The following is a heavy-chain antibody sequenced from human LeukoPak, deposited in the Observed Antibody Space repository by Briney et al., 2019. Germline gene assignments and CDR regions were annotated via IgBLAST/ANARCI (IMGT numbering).Heavy chain of an antibody. D-gene: IGHD6-13*01. CDR1: GFTFDDYA. V-gene: IGHV3-9*01. CDR2: ISWNSGSI. J-gene: IGHJ3*02. Sequence: GGSLRLSCAASGFTFDDYAMHWVRQAPGKGLEWVSVISWNSGSIGYADSVKGRFTISRDNTKNSLYLQMNSLRAEDTAVYYCAREHPGIAAAGGAFDIWGQGTMVTVSS. CDR3: AREHPGIAAAGGAFDI.